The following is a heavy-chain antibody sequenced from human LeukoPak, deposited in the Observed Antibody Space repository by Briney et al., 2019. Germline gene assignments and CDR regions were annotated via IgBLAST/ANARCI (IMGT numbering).Heavy chain of an antibody. Sequence: SGTLSLTCAVYGXSFSGYYWRWIRQPPGKGLEWIGEINHSGSTNYNPSLKSRVTISVDTSKNQLSLKMSSVTAADTAVYYCTITTGTTLGLMDYWGQGTLVTVSS. D-gene: IGHD1-1*01. CDR3: TITTGTTLGLMDY. CDR1: GXSFSGYY. V-gene: IGHV4-34*01. J-gene: IGHJ4*02. CDR2: INHSGST.